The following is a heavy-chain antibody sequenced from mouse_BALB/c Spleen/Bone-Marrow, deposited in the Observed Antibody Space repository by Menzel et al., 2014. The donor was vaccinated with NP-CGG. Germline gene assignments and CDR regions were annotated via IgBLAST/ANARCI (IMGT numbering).Heavy chain of an antibody. V-gene: IGHV1S41*01. Sequence: DLVKPGASVKLSCKASGYTFTSYWINLIKPRPGQGLEWIGRFAPGSGNTYYNEMFKGKATLTVDTSSSTAYIQLSSLSSEDSAVYFCARARSTVITTWYFDVWGAGTTVTVSS. CDR2: FAPGSGNT. D-gene: IGHD2-4*01. CDR3: ARARSTVITTWYFDV. CDR1: GYTFTSYW. J-gene: IGHJ1*01.